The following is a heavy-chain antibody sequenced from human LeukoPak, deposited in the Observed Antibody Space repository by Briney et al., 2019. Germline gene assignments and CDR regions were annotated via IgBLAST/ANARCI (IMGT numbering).Heavy chain of an antibody. CDR1: GGSFSGYY. CDR2: INHSGST. J-gene: IGHJ6*02. Sequence: SETLSLTCAVYGGSFSGYYWSWIRQPPGKGLEWIGEINHSGSTNYNPSLKSRVTISVDTSKNQFSLKLSSVTAADTAVYYCARHVRSSSSSWLYYYGMDVWGQGTTVTVSS. V-gene: IGHV4-34*01. CDR3: ARHVRSSSSSWLYYYGMDV. D-gene: IGHD6-13*01.